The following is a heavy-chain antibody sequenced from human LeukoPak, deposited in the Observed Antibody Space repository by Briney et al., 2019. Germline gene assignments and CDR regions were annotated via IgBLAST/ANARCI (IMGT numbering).Heavy chain of an antibody. CDR1: GGSISSGGYY. J-gene: IGHJ6*02. Sequence: SQTLSLTCTVSGGSISSGGYYWSWIRQHPGKGLEWIGYIYYSGSTYYDPSLKSRVTISVDTSKNQFSLKLSSVTAADTAVYYCARDSTHYYYYGMDVWGQGTTVTVSS. CDR2: IYYSGST. V-gene: IGHV4-31*03. CDR3: ARDSTHYYYYGMDV. D-gene: IGHD2/OR15-2a*01.